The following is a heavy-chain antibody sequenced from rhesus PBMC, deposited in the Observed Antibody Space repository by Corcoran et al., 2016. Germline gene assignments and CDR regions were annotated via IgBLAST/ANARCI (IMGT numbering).Heavy chain of an antibody. CDR2: IRHKVNGGRE. J-gene: IGHJ4*01. D-gene: IGHD6-31*01. V-gene: IGHV3S22*01. CDR3: ARDLAAAVGYFDY. Sequence: EVQLVESGGGLVQPGGSLRLSCAASGFTFSDYYMSWVRQAHGKGPEWVCFIRHKVNGGREEYGACGKGRFTISRDGSRSIASLQMNSLNTEDTAVYYCARDLAAAVGYFDYWGQGVLVTVSS. CDR1: GFTFSDYY.